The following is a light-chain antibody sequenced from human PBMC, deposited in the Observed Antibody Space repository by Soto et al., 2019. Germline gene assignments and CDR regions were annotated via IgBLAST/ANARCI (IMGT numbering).Light chain of an antibody. CDR3: QHSDDDSGT. J-gene: IGKJ1*01. V-gene: IGKV1-5*01. CDR2: DAS. CDR1: QSIGVW. Sequence: IQMPRSPTPLSSFVGARVTITCLASQSIGVWLAWYQQKPGKAPKLLIYDASNLQTWVPSRFSGSGSGTEITLTFSSLQPDDFATYYSQHSDDDSGTFCQGTKV.